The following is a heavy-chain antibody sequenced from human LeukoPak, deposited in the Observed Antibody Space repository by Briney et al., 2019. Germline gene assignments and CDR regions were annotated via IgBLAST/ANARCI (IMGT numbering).Heavy chain of an antibody. Sequence: GGSLRLSCVASSHTFTSYSMTGVRQVPGKGLEWLSSITGAGTSTKYADSVNGRFTISRDNSKNTLSLQMTGVRAEDTAVDYYARKVAVAMALDYWGQGTLVTVSS. V-gene: IGHV3-23*01. CDR1: SHTFTSYS. CDR3: ARKVAVAMALDY. D-gene: IGHD5-18*01. J-gene: IGHJ4*02. CDR2: ITGAGTST.